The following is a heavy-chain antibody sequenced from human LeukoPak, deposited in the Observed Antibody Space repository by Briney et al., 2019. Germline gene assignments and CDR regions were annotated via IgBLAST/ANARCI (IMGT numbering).Heavy chain of an antibody. D-gene: IGHD3-22*01. V-gene: IGHV3-7*03. CDR3: AKNLMDYYDSSGYCLGY. Sequence: VDSVKGRFPISRDNAKNSLYLQMNSLRAEDTAVYYCAKNLMDYYDSSGYCLGYWGQGTLVTVSS. J-gene: IGHJ4*02.